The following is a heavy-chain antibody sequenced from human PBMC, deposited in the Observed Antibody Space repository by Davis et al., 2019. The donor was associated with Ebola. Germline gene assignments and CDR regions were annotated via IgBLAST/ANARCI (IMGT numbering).Heavy chain of an antibody. CDR2: ISGSGDGT. CDR1: GFTFGSYA. D-gene: IGHD1-7*01. V-gene: IGHV3-23*01. CDR3: AKDGGNYPYWYFDL. J-gene: IGHJ2*01. Sequence: GESLKISCAASGFTFGSYAMSWVRQTPGKGLEWVSMISGSGDGTHYADSVKGRFTISRDNSRNTLYLQMNSLRAEDTAVYYCAKDGGNYPYWYFDLWGRGTLVTVSS.